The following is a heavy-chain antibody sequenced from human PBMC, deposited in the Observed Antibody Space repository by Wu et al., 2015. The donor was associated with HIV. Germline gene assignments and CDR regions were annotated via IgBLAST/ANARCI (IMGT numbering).Heavy chain of an antibody. CDR3: ARDHSTTEWEKPVWWCDP. V-gene: IGHV1-46*01. D-gene: IGHD1-26*01. J-gene: IGHJ5*02. Sequence: QVQLVQSGAEVKEPGASVKISCKTEYSFSIYYMHWVRQAPGQGLEWMGVINSGGHNIHYAQKFQGRVTMTRDTSTSTVYMELSGLSSEDTATYYCARDHSTTEWEKPVWWCDPWGQGTLVIVSS. CDR1: EYSFSIYY. CDR2: INSGGHNI.